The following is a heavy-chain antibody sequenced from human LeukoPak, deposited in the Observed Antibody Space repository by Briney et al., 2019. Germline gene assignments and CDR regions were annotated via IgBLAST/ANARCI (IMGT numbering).Heavy chain of an antibody. CDR3: AAGPPLWGYSWFGY. V-gene: IGHV1-58*02. Sequence: SVKVSCKASGFTFTSSAMQWVRQARGQRLEWIGWIVVGSGNTNYAQKFQERVTITRDMSTSTAYMELSSLRFEDTAVYYCAAGPPLWGYSWFGYWGQGTLVTVSP. CDR2: IVVGSGNT. J-gene: IGHJ4*02. D-gene: IGHD2-15*01. CDR1: GFTFTSSA.